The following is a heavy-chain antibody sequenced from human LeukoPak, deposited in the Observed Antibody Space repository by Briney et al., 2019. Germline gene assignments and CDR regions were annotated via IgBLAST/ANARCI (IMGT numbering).Heavy chain of an antibody. J-gene: IGHJ4*02. Sequence: GGSLRLSRAASGFTFSSYAMSWVRQAPGKGLEWVSYISSSGSTIYYADSVKGRFTISRDNAKNSLYLQMNSLRAEDTAVYYCARDGETYYYDSSGYHDWGQGTLVTVSS. CDR3: ARDGETYYYDSSGYHD. D-gene: IGHD3-22*01. V-gene: IGHV3-48*04. CDR2: ISSSGSTI. CDR1: GFTFSSYA.